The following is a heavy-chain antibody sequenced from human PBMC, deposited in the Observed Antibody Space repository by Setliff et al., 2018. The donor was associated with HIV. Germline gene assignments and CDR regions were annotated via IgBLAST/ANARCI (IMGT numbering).Heavy chain of an antibody. CDR3: AKVAVTGYCSTTSCQNWFDP. CDR2: ISSSSTTI. J-gene: IGHJ5*02. Sequence: PGGSLRLSCAASGFAFQSYSVNWVRQAPGKGLEWLSYISSSSTTIYYADSVRGRFTVSRDNARKSLYLQMNNLRAEDTAVYYCAKVAVTGYCSTTSCQNWFDPWGQGTLVTVSS. CDR1: GFAFQSYS. V-gene: IGHV3-48*01. D-gene: IGHD2-2*01.